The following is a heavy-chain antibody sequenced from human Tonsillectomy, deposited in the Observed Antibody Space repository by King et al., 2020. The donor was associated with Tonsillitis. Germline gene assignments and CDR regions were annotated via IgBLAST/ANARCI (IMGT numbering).Heavy chain of an antibody. J-gene: IGHJ3*02. CDR3: GRGGYYDFWSGSDDAFDI. CDR2: IWYDGSNK. Sequence: VQLVESGGGVVQPGRSLRLSCAASGFTFSSYGMHWVRQAPGKGLEWVAVIWYDGSNKYYADSVKGRFTISRDNSKNTLYLQMNSLRAEDTAVYYCGRGGYYDFWSGSDDAFDIWGQGTMVTVSS. CDR1: GFTFSSYG. V-gene: IGHV3-33*01. D-gene: IGHD3-3*01.